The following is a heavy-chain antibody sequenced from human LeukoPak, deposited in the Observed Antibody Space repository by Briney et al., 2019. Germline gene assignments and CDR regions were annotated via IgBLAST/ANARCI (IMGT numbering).Heavy chain of an antibody. CDR1: GFTFSSYA. CDR2: ISGSGGST. D-gene: IGHD3-22*01. CDR3: AEDNYYDSSGYLDY. V-gene: IGHV3-23*01. J-gene: IGHJ4*02. Sequence: GGSLRLSCAASGFTFSSYAMSWVRQAPGKGLEWVSAISGSGGSTYYADSVKGRFTISRDNSKNTLYLHMNSLRAEDTAVYYCAEDNYYDSSGYLDYWGQGTLVTVSS.